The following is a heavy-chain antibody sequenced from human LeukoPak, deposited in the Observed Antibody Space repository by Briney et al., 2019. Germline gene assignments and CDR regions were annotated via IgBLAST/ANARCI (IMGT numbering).Heavy chain of an antibody. CDR2: ISGNGGST. D-gene: IGHD5-18*01. Sequence: GGSLRLSCAASGFTFSNCAMSWVRQAPGKGLEWVSGISGNGGSTYYADSVKGRFTISRDNSKNTLYLQMSSLRAEDTAVYYCARRAREYSHDAFDIWGQGTMVTVSS. CDR3: ARRAREYSHDAFDI. J-gene: IGHJ3*02. V-gene: IGHV3-23*01. CDR1: GFTFSNCA.